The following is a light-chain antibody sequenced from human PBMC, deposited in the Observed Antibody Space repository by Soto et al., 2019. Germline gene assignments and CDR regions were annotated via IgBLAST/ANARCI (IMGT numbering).Light chain of an antibody. J-gene: IGKJ1*01. V-gene: IGKV1-5*03. CDR2: KAS. Sequence: NHISQSPSTVSGSVGDRVTITCRASQTISSWLAWYQQKPGKAPKLLIYKASTLKSGVPSRFSGSGSGTEFTLTISSLQPDDFATYYCQQSYSTPRTFGQGTKVDIK. CDR3: QQSYSTPRT. CDR1: QTISSW.